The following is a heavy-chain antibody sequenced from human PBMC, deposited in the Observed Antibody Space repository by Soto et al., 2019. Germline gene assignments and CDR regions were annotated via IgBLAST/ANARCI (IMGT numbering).Heavy chain of an antibody. Sequence: SETLSLTCSVSSGSISSFSWSWIRQPPGKGLEWIGYVYYTGSTNYNPSLKSRLTISVDTSKNQIPLKLSSVTAADTAVYYCARDLGYSYGYFDLWGRGTLVTVSS. CDR3: ARDLGYSYGYFDL. V-gene: IGHV4-59*12. CDR2: VYYTGST. J-gene: IGHJ2*01. D-gene: IGHD5-18*01. CDR1: SGSISSFS.